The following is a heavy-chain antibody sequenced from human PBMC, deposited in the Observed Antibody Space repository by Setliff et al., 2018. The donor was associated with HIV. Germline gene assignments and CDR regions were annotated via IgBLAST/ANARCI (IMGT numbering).Heavy chain of an antibody. CDR3: ARDQGLTVTHSDDAFDI. V-gene: IGHV4-34*01. CDR1: GGSFSDNY. Sequence: TLSLTCAVYGGSFSDNYWSWIRQSPGKGLEWIGEINHSGRTKYSPSLRSRVSISVDTSKTQFSLKLSSVTAADTAVYYCARDQGLTVTHSDDAFDIWGQGTMVTVSS. CDR2: INHSGRT. D-gene: IGHD4-17*01. J-gene: IGHJ3*02.